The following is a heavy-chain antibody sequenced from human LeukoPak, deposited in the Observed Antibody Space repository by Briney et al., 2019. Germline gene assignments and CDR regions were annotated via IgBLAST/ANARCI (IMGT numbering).Heavy chain of an antibody. CDR3: ARHTPRPGTTGWFDP. D-gene: IGHD1-7*01. Sequence: SETLSLTCTVSGGSISSSSYYWGWIRQPPGEGLEWIGSIYYSGSTYYNPSLKSRVTISVDTSKNQFSLKLSSVTAADTAVYYCARHTPRPGTTGWFDPWGQGTLVTVSS. J-gene: IGHJ5*02. CDR2: IYYSGST. V-gene: IGHV4-39*01. CDR1: GGSISSSSYY.